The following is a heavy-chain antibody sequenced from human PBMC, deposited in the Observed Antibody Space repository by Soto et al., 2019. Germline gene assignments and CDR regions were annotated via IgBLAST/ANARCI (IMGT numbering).Heavy chain of an antibody. D-gene: IGHD3-10*01. CDR1: GDSISSSKW. CDR2: IYHSGIT. CDR3: AREHYGSGSYKP. V-gene: IGHV4-4*02. Sequence: QVQLQESGPGLVKPSGTLSLTCAVSGDSISSSKWWSWVRQPPGKGLEWIGEIYHSGITNYNPSLKSRVTLSVDKAKNQFSLKLSSVTAADTAVYYCAREHYGSGSYKPWGQGTLVTVSS. J-gene: IGHJ4*02.